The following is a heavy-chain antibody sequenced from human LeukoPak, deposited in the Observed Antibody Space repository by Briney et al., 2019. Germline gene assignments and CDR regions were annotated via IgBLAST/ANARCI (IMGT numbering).Heavy chain of an antibody. Sequence: ASVKVSCKASGYTFTGYYMHWVRQAPGQGLEWMGWMNPNSGNTGYAQKFQGRVTMTRNTSISTAYMELSSLRSEDTAVYYCARGARAWHIDYWGQGTLVTVSS. CDR1: GYTFTGYY. J-gene: IGHJ4*02. D-gene: IGHD2-21*01. V-gene: IGHV1-8*02. CDR3: ARGARAWHIDY. CDR2: MNPNSGNT.